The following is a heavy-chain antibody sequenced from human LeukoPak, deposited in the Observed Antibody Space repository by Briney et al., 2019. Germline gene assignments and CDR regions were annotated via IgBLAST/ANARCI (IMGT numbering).Heavy chain of an antibody. CDR1: GFTFNRYS. CDR3: AKDPDYDLWSGYSDY. J-gene: IGHJ4*02. Sequence: GSLKLSCAASGFTFNRYSMRQGRQAPGEGLEWVSAISGSGGSTYYADSVKGRFTISRDNSKNTLYLQMNSLRAEDTAVYYCAKDPDYDLWSGYSDYWGQGTLVTVSS. V-gene: IGHV3-23*01. D-gene: IGHD3-3*01. CDR2: ISGSGGST.